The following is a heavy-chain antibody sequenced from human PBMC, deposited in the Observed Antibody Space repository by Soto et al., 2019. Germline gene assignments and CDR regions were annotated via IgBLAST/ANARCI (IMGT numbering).Heavy chain of an antibody. CDR3: TGGKNSVFDI. CDR2: TYYNSRWIN. J-gene: IGHJ3*02. Sequence: SQTLSLTCDISGDSVSRTDIAWNWIRQSPLRGLEWLGRTYYNSRWINDYAVSVRSRIAVNLDTSKDQLSLQLNSLTPEDTAVYYCTGGKNSVFDIWGQGKMVPVSS. V-gene: IGHV6-1*01. CDR1: GDSVSRTDIA.